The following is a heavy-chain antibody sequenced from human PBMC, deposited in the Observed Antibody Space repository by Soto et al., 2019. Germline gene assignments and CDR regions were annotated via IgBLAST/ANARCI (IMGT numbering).Heavy chain of an antibody. J-gene: IGHJ5*02. V-gene: IGHV1-8*01. Sequence: ASLKVSCKASGYTFTSYDINWVRQATGQGLEWMGWMNPNSGNTGYAQKFQGRVTMTRNTSISTAYMELSSLRSEDTAVYYCAREDFGVVENWFDPWGQGTLVTVSS. CDR2: MNPNSGNT. D-gene: IGHD3-3*01. CDR3: AREDFGVVENWFDP. CDR1: GYTFTSYD.